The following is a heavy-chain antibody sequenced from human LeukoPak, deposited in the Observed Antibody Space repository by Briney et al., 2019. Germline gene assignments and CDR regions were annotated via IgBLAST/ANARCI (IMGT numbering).Heavy chain of an antibody. Sequence: GGSLRLSCTTSGFTFIDYTMHWVRQAPGEGREWVALASSDGSDKQYAASVKGRFTISRDDSKNTLYLEMNTLKDEDTAVYYCARAHSASWYAAYWGHGTRVTVSS. V-gene: IGHV3-30*04. CDR1: GFTFIDYT. J-gene: IGHJ4*03. CDR2: ASSDGSDK. CDR3: ARAHSASWYAAY. D-gene: IGHD2-2*01.